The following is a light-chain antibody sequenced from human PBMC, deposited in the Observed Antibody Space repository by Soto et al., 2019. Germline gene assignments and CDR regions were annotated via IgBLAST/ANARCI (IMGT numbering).Light chain of an antibody. CDR1: QSLVYSDGNTY. CDR2: KVS. V-gene: IGKV2D-30*01. J-gene: IGKJ1*01. Sequence: DVVMTQSPLSLPVTLGQPASISCRSSQSLVYSDGNTYLNWFQQRPGQSPRRLIYKVSNWDSGVSDRFSGSGSGNDFTLKISRVEAEYVGVYYCMQGTHWQWTFGQGTKVEIK. CDR3: MQGTHWQWT.